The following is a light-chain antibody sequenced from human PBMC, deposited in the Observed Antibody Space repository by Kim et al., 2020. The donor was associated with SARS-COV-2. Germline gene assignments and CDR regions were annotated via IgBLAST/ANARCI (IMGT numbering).Light chain of an antibody. Sequence: GPRGTMSCSGGGSNIGSNTVNWYQQLPGTAPKLLIYNNDHRPSGVPYRFSGSKSGTSASLAISGLQSEDEADYYCAAWDDSLNGLVFGGGTQLTVL. CDR1: GSNIGSNT. CDR3: AAWDDSLNGLV. CDR2: NND. J-gene: IGLJ2*01. V-gene: IGLV1-44*01.